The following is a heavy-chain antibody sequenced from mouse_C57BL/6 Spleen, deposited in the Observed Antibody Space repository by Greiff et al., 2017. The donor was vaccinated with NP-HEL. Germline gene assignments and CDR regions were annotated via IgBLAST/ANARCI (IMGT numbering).Heavy chain of an antibody. D-gene: IGHD1-1*01. V-gene: IGHV14-1*01. CDR1: GFNIKDYY. Sequence: VQLQQSGAELVRPGASVKLSCTASGFNIKDYYMHWVKQRPEQGLEWIGRIDPEDGDTEYAPKFQGKATMTADTSSNTAYLQLSSLTSEDTAVYYCTTQAVVATGYFDYWGQGTTLTVSS. J-gene: IGHJ2*01. CDR3: TTQAVVATGYFDY. CDR2: IDPEDGDT.